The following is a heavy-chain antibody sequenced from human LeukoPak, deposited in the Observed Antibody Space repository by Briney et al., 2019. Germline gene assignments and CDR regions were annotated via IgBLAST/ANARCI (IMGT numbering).Heavy chain of an antibody. CDR1: GFTFSNYA. Sequence: GGSLRLSCAASGFTFSNYAMAWVRQAPGMGLEGVSTISGPDRRTYYADSVKGRFTISRDNSKNTVYLQMNSVRAEDTAVYYCARALARWGQGTLVTVSS. CDR2: ISGPDRRT. J-gene: IGHJ4*02. V-gene: IGHV3-23*01. CDR3: ARALAR.